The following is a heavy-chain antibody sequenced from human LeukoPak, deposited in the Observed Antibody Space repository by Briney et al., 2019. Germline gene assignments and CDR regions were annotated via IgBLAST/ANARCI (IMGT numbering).Heavy chain of an antibody. Sequence: GGSLRLSCAASGFTFSSYAMSWVRQAPGKGLERVSAIGSSGGSTYYADSVKGRFTISRDNSKNTLYLQMNSLRAEDTAVYYCAKVRGNVAAGPTGYWGQGTLVTVSS. V-gene: IGHV3-23*01. CDR3: AKVRGNVAAGPTGY. J-gene: IGHJ4*02. CDR2: IGSSGGST. CDR1: GFTFSSYA. D-gene: IGHD6-13*01.